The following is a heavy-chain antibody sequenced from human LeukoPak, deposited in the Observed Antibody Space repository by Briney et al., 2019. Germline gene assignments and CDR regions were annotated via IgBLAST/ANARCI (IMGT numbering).Heavy chain of an antibody. CDR1: GFTFSSYD. CDR2: ISGSGGRT. CDR3: AKGPDEYGGYVGPFDD. Sequence: GGSLRLSCAASGFTFSSYDMSWVRQAPGKGLEWVSAISGSGGRTYYGDSVKGRFTISRDSSKNTLYLQMNSLRAEDTAVYYCAKGPDEYGGYVGPFDDWGQGTLVTVSS. J-gene: IGHJ4*02. D-gene: IGHD6-25*01. V-gene: IGHV3-23*01.